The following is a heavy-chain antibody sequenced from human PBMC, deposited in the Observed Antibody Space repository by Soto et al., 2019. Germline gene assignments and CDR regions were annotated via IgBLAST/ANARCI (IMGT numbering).Heavy chain of an antibody. J-gene: IGHJ5*02. V-gene: IGHV5-10-1*01. CDR2: IDPRDSYT. D-gene: IGHD2-2*01. Sequence: GESLKISCKGSGYSFNTYWISWVRQMPGKGLEWMGRIDPRDSYTNYSPSFQGHVTISVDKSISTAYLQWSSLKASDTAMYYCARQAVTVPNLWMRFDPWGQGTQVTVSS. CDR1: GYSFNTYW. CDR3: ARQAVTVPNLWMRFDP.